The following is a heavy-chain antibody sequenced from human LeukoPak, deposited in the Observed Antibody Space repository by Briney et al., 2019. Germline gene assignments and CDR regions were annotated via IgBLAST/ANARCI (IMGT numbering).Heavy chain of an antibody. V-gene: IGHV3-74*01. Sequence: AGGSLRLSCAASGFSFSSYWMHWVRQAPGKGLVWVSRISSDGSIINYADSVKGRFTISRDNAKNTLYLQMNSLRAEDTAVYYCTRGLLGIDYWGQGALVTVSS. CDR2: ISSDGSII. J-gene: IGHJ4*02. D-gene: IGHD2-8*02. CDR3: TRGLLGIDY. CDR1: GFSFSSYW.